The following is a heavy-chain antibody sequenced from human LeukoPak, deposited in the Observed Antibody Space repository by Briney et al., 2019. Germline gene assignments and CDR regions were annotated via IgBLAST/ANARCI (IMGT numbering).Heavy chain of an antibody. CDR2: MYLGYSDT. CDR1: GYRFTTYW. Sequence: GESLKISCEGSGYRFTTYWIGWVRQMPGKGLEWMGIMYLGYSDTRYSPSFQGQVTISADKSISTAYLQWSSLKASDTAMYYCAQHSPQIGGWAFDYWGQGTLVTVSS. V-gene: IGHV5-51*01. J-gene: IGHJ4*02. D-gene: IGHD6-19*01. CDR3: AQHSPQIGGWAFDY.